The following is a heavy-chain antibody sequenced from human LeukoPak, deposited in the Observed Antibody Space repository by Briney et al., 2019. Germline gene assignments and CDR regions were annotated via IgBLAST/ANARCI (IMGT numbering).Heavy chain of an antibody. D-gene: IGHD3-3*01. CDR2: IKQDGTDK. V-gene: IGHV3-7*01. J-gene: IGHJ4*02. Sequence: GGSLRLSCAASGFTFRNYWMSWVRQAPGKGVEWVANIKQDGTDKYYVDSMKGRFSISRDNAKNSLYLQMNSLRVEDTAIYYCARENDFWSGSFDYWGQGTLVSVSS. CDR1: GFTFRNYW. CDR3: ARENDFWSGSFDY.